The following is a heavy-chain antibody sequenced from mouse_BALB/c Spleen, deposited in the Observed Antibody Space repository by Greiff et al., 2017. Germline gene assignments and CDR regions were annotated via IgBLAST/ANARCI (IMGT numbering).Heavy chain of an antibody. Sequence: DVQLQESGPGLVKPSQSLSLTCTVTGYSITSDYAWNWIRQFPGNKLEWMGYISYSGSTSYNPSLKSRISITRDTSKNQFFLQLNSVTTEDTATYYCARRGIFYDGYFAMDYWGQGTSVTVSS. CDR3: ARRGIFYDGYFAMDY. V-gene: IGHV3-2*02. J-gene: IGHJ4*01. D-gene: IGHD2-3*01. CDR1: GYSITSDYA. CDR2: ISYSGST.